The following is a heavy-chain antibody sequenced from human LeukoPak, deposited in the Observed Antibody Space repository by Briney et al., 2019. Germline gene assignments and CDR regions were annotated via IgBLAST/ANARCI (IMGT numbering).Heavy chain of an antibody. V-gene: IGHV3-53*01. CDR1: AFIISSNY. J-gene: IGHJ4*02. D-gene: IGHD3/OR15-3a*01. CDR2: IYGGDST. Sequence: GGSLRLSCAASAFIISSNYMSWVRQAPGGGLEWVSVIYGGDSTYYADSVKGRFTISRDNSKNTVYLQMNSLRAEDTAVYYCARTHGLGGTYFFDYWGQGTLVTVSS. CDR3: ARTHGLGGTYFFDY.